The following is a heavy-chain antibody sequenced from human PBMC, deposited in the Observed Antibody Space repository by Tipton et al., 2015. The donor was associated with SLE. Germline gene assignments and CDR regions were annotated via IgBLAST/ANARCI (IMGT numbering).Heavy chain of an antibody. CDR2: IYDTETT. J-gene: IGHJ3*02. V-gene: IGHV4-31*03. Sequence: TLSLTCTVSGGSISSGNYYWTWIRQHPGKGLEWIGYIYDTETTYYNPSLQSRVTMSIDRSKNHFSLRLRSVSAADTAVYYCAGDPSPYDFWSGYYPKDAFDIWGQGTMVTVSS. D-gene: IGHD3-3*01. CDR3: AGDPSPYDFWSGYYPKDAFDI. CDR1: GGSISSGNYY.